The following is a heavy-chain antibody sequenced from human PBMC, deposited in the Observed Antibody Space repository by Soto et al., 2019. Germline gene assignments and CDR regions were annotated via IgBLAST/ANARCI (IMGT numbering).Heavy chain of an antibody. Sequence: PTDTLSLTWTVSSYSISSYCWSWLRPQPGKRLEWIGYISYSGITDYNPSLKSRVTISGDTSKNQFSLKVSSVTAADTAVYYCARLGDVDTAMVGAFDIWGQGTRVTVSS. J-gene: IGHJ3*02. CDR1: SYSISSYC. CDR2: ISYSGIT. D-gene: IGHD5-18*01. V-gene: IGHV4-59*07. CDR3: ARLGDVDTAMVGAFDI.